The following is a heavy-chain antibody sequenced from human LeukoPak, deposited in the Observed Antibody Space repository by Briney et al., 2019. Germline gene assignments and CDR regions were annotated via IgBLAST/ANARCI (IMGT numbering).Heavy chain of an antibody. V-gene: IGHV1-2*02. Sequence: ASVKVSCKASGYTFTDYFIHWVRQAPGQGLEWMGWINPLSGGTNYAQQFQGRVIMTRDTSISTDYMELSKLRSDDTAIYYFAKFPLNSGVGYWGQGSRVTVSS. D-gene: IGHD1-26*01. J-gene: IGHJ4*02. CDR3: AKFPLNSGVGY. CDR2: INPLSGGT. CDR1: GYTFTDYF.